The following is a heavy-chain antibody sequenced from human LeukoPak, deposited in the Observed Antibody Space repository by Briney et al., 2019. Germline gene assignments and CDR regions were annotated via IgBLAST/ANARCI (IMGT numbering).Heavy chain of an antibody. CDR2: ISWNSGSI. CDR1: GFIFEDYA. D-gene: IGHD6-19*01. J-gene: IGHJ6*02. CDR3: AKDIGGSGWYLDYYYGMDV. V-gene: IGHV3-9*01. Sequence: PGGSLRLSCAASGFIFEDYAMYWVRQAPGKGLEWVSGISWNSGSIGYADSVKGRFTISRDNAKNSLYLQMNSLRAEDTALYYCAKDIGGSGWYLDYYYGMDVWGQGTTVTVSS.